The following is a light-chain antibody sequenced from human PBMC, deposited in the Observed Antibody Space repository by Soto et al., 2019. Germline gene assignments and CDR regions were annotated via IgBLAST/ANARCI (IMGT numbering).Light chain of an antibody. V-gene: IGKV1-5*01. J-gene: IGKJ5*01. CDR3: QQLNSYSIT. CDR2: DAS. Sequence: DTQMTQSPSLVSASVGDRVTITCRSSRDVSTWLAWYQQEPGKAPKLLIYDASSLESGVPSRFSGSGSGTEFTLTISSLQPDDFATYYCQQLNSYSITFGPGTRLE. CDR1: RDVSTW.